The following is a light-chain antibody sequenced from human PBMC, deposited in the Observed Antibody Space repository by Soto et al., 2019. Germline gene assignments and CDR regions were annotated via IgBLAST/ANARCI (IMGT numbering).Light chain of an antibody. CDR2: DAS. CDR3: QHRANWPWT. CDR1: QSVSGY. V-gene: IGKV3-11*01. J-gene: IGKJ1*01. Sequence: EIVLTKSPATLSLSPGESATLFCRASQSVSGYLAWYQQRPGQAPRLLIYDASNRATGIPARFSGSGSETDYSLTISSLEAGDVAVYYCQHRANWPWTFGQGTKVDFK.